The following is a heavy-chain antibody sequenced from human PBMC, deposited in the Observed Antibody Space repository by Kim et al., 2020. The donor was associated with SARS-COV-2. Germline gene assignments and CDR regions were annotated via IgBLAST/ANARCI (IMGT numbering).Heavy chain of an antibody. CDR3: ARNPPLDILTGYLVSLYFDD. Sequence: ASVKVSCKASGYTFTSYGISWVRQAPGQGLEWMGWISAYNGNTNYAQKLQGRVTMTTDTSTSTAYMELRSLRSDDTAVYYCARNPPLDILTGYLVSLYFDDWGQGTLFTVSS. CDR2: ISAYNGNT. V-gene: IGHV1-18*01. D-gene: IGHD3-9*01. J-gene: IGHJ4*02. CDR1: GYTFTSYG.